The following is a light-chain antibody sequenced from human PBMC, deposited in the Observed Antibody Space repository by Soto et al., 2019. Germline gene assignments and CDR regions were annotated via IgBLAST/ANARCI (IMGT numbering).Light chain of an antibody. J-gene: IGKJ1*01. CDR2: DAS. CDR3: QQYNNWPWT. V-gene: IGKV3D-15*01. CDR1: QSITRN. Sequence: EIGMTQSPATLSLSPGDRATLSCRASQSITRNLAWYQQKPGQAPRLLIYDASNRATGIPARFSGSGSGTEFTLTISSLQSEDFAVYYCQQYNNWPWTFGQGTKVDIK.